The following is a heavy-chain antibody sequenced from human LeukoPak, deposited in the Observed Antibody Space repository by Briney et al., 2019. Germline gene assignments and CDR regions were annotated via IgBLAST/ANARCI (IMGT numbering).Heavy chain of an antibody. CDR1: GGSFSGYY. CDR2: IDLSGST. CDR3: ASQVRLERRYYYYSMDV. V-gene: IGHV4-34*01. J-gene: IGHJ6*03. Sequence: PSETLSLTCAVYGGSFSGYYWSWIRQPPGKGLEWIGEIDLSGSTNYSPSLKSRVTISVDTSKNQFSLKLSSVTAADTAVYYCASQVRLERRYYYYSMDVWGKGTTVTVSS. D-gene: IGHD1-1*01.